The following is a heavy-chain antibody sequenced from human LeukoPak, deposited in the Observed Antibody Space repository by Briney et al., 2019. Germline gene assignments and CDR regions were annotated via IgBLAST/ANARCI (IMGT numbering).Heavy chain of an antibody. CDR2: INHSGST. V-gene: IGHV4-34*01. Sequence: SETLSLTCAVYGGSFSGYYWSWIRQPPGKGLEWIGEINHSGSTNYNPSLKSRVTISVDTSKNQFSLKLSSVTAADTAVYYCARGYGSGWYGGDYCGQGTLVTVSS. CDR3: ARGYGSGWYGGDY. J-gene: IGHJ4*02. D-gene: IGHD6-19*01. CDR1: GGSFSGYY.